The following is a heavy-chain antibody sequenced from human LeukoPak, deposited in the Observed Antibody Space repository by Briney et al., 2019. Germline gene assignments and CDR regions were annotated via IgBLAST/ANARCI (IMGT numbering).Heavy chain of an antibody. J-gene: IGHJ3*01. D-gene: IGHD3-22*01. CDR3: ARRWVYDRRAFDA. CDR1: GGSISGTYY. CDR2: IYYTGTT. V-gene: IGHV4-59*08. Sequence: SETLSLTCTVSGGSISGTYYWSWIRQPPGKGLEWIGYIYYTGTTDSNPSLKSRVTISLDTSKNQFSLNLSSVTAADTAVYYCARRWVYDRRAFDAWGQGTMVTVSS.